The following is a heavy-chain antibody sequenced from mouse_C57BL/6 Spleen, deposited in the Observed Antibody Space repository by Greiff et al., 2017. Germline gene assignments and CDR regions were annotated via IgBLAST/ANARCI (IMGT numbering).Heavy chain of an antibody. Sequence: EVKLQESGPELVKPGASVKISCKASGYSFTGYYMNWVKQSPEKSLEWIGEINPSTGGTTYNQKFKAKATLTVDKSSSTAYMQLKSLTSEDSAVYYCARYATTVVATGYFDVWGTGTTVTVSS. J-gene: IGHJ1*03. CDR2: INPSTGGT. CDR3: ARYATTVVATGYFDV. V-gene: IGHV1-42*01. D-gene: IGHD1-1*01. CDR1: GYSFTGYY.